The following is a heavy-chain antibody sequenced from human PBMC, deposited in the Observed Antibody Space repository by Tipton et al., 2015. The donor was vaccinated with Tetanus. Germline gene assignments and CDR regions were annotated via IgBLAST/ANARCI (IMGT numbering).Heavy chain of an antibody. J-gene: IGHJ4*02. V-gene: IGHV3-21*01. Sequence: SLRLSCAASGFTFSSYNMNWVRQAPGKGLEWVSSISSSSSYIYYADSVKGRFTISRDNAKNSLYLQMNSLRAEDTAVYYCARDLRNYYDSSGYSDYWGQGTLVTVSS. CDR3: ARDLRNYYDSSGYSDY. CDR1: GFTFSSYN. CDR2: ISSSSSYI. D-gene: IGHD3-22*01.